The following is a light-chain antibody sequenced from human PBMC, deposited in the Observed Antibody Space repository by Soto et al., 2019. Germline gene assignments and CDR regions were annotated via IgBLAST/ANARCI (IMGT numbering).Light chain of an antibody. Sequence: QSVLTQPPSASVTPGQRVTVSCSGSGSNIGSDTVNWYQQLPGTAPKLLIDSINQRPSGVPDRFSGSKSGTSAALAISGLQSDDEADYYCAAWYDSLNGVVVGGGTKLTVL. CDR3: AAWYDSLNGVV. CDR1: GSNIGSDT. CDR2: SIN. V-gene: IGLV1-44*01. J-gene: IGLJ2*01.